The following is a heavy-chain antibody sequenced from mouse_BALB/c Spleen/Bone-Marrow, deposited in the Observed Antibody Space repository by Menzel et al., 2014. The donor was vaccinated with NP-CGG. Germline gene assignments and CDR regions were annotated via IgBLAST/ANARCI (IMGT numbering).Heavy chain of an antibody. J-gene: IGHJ4*01. CDR2: IDPSTSET. CDR3: ARNCRDPRPYAMDY. CDR1: GNTFTSSW. Sequence: DQLQQSVPELVRPGASVKMSCKASGNTFTSSWKHWVKQGPGQGLEWIGMIDPSTSETRLNQKFKDKARWNVDKSSNTAYMKLSRLKSKDSAVYYCARNCRDPRPYAMDYGGKGASVAVSS. D-gene: IGHD3-3*01. V-gene: IGHV1S127*01.